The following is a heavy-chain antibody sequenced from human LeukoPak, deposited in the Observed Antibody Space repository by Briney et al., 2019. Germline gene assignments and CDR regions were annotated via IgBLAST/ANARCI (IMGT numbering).Heavy chain of an antibody. V-gene: IGHV1-2*02. CDR3: AREISGYSDY. Sequence: GASVKVSFKHSRYTFTYYYMHGVGQPAGQGRAWMGWINANRGETKNAQKFQGRVTMTRQTSISRPYVELSSLRSDDAAMYYCAREISGYSDYWGQGTLVTVSS. CDR2: INANRGET. D-gene: IGHD3-22*01. CDR1: RYTFTYYY. J-gene: IGHJ4*02.